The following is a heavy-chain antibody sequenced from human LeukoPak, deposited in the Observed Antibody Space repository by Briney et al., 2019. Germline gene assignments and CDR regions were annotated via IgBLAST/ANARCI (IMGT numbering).Heavy chain of an antibody. D-gene: IGHD6-13*01. CDR3: AXVGVLSSSWLLY. CDR2: ISSGAATI. V-gene: IGHV3-48*04. Sequence: PXGSLXLSCAASGFTFSTFAMIWVRQPPGKGLEWVSSISSGAATIYYADSVKGRFTISRDNAKNSVFLQMNSLRAEDTAVYYCAXVGVLSSSWLLYWGQGTLVTVSS. J-gene: IGHJ4*02. CDR1: GFTFSTFA.